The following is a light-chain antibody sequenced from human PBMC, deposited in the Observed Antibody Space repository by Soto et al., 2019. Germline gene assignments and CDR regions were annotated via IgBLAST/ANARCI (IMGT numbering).Light chain of an antibody. CDR2: EGS. J-gene: IGLJ2*01. Sequence: QSALTQPASVSGSPGQTITISCTGTSSDVGSYSLVSWYQQHPGKVPKLVIYEGSKRPSGVSNRFSGSKSGNTASLTISGLQAEDESDYYCCSYAGSSTLLFGGGTKMTVL. V-gene: IGLV2-23*01. CDR1: SSDVGSYSL. CDR3: CSYAGSSTLL.